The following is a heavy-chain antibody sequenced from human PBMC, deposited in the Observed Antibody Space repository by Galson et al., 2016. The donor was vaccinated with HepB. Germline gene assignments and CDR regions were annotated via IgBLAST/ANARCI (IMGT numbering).Heavy chain of an antibody. CDR3: ARHNMGEEGMPYYFYFYGMDV. CDR1: GYRFTSYW. Sequence: QSGAEVKKPGESLRMSCKGSGYRFTSYWISWVRQIPGKGLDWMGRIDPSDSYTNYSPSFQGHVTISADKSISTAFLQWSSLKASDTAMYYCARHNMGEEGMPYYFYFYGMDVWGQGTTVTVSS. J-gene: IGHJ6*02. V-gene: IGHV5-10-1*01. D-gene: IGHD2-2*01. CDR2: IDPSDSYT.